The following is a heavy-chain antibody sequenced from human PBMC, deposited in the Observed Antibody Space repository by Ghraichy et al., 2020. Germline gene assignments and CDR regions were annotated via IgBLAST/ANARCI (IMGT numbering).Heavy chain of an antibody. CDR2: IDHTGST. D-gene: IGHD2-2*01. V-gene: IGHV4-34*01. CDR3: ARDNIALVTVSAASLFDS. Sequence: SETLSLTCAVYGGSFSGYFWSWIRQPPGKGLEWIGDIDHTGSTNYNPSLRSRVSISLDRSKNQLSLKVTSVTAADTAVYFCARDNIALVTVSAASLFDSWGQGTLVXVXS. J-gene: IGHJ4*02. CDR1: GGSFSGYF.